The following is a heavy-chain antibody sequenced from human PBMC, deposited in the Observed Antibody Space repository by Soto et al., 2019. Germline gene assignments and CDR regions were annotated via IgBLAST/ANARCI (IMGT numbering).Heavy chain of an antibody. CDR2: IRSKVNSYAT. Sequence: EVQLVESGGGLVQPGGSLKLSCAASGFTFSGSAMHWVRQASGKGLEWVGRIRSKVNSYATAYAASVKGRFTISRDDSRNTAYLQMNSLKTEDTAVYYCTRLYGPPGRDYWGQGTLVTVSS. CDR1: GFTFSGSA. V-gene: IGHV3-73*01. CDR3: TRLYGPPGRDY. D-gene: IGHD3-10*01. J-gene: IGHJ4*02.